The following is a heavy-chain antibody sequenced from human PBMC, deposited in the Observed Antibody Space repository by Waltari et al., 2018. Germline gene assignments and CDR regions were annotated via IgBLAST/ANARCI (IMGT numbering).Heavy chain of an antibody. CDR2: IYTSGST. CDR1: GGSISSGSYY. J-gene: IGHJ4*02. D-gene: IGHD6-6*01. V-gene: IGHV4-61*09. CDR3: ARGGSSLPFDY. Sequence: QVQLQESGPGLVKPSQTLSLTCTVSGGSISSGSYYWSWIRQPAGKGLEWIGYIYTSGSTNYNPSLKSRVTISVDTSKNQFSLKLSSVTAADTAVYYCARGGSSLPFDYWGQGTLVTVSS.